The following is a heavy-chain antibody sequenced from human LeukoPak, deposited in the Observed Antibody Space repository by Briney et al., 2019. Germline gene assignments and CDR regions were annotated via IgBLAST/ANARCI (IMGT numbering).Heavy chain of an antibody. Sequence: GGSLRLSCAASGITFSSYAMSWVRQAPGKGLEWVSAISGSGGSTYYADPVKGRFTIPRDNSKNTLYLQMNSLRAEDTAVYYCAKEQGAGPDAFDIWGQGTMVTVSS. CDR1: GITFSSYA. CDR2: ISGSGGST. J-gene: IGHJ3*02. V-gene: IGHV3-23*01. CDR3: AKEQGAGPDAFDI.